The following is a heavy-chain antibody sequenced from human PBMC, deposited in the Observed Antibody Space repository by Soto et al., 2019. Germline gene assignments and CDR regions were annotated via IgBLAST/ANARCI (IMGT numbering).Heavy chain of an antibody. CDR2: ISYDGTNK. Sequence: ESGGGVVQPGRSLRLSCAASGFTFSTYGMHWVRHAPGKGLEWVAVISYDGTNKYYADSVKGRFTISRDNSKNTLYLQMNSLRAEDTAVYYCAKERYSSRSPDFDYWGQGTLVTVSS. CDR3: AKERYSSRSPDFDY. D-gene: IGHD6-13*01. CDR1: GFTFSTYG. V-gene: IGHV3-30*18. J-gene: IGHJ4*02.